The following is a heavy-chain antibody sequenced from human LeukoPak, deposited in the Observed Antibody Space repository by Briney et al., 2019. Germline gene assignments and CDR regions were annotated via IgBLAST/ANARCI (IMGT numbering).Heavy chain of an antibody. V-gene: IGHV3-9*01. J-gene: IGHJ4*02. CDR2: ISWNSGSI. CDR3: AKDRGRWLQYPDY. Sequence: SLRLSCAASGFTFDDYAMHWVRQAPGKGLEWVSGISWNSGSIGYADSVKGRFTISRDNAKNSLYPQMNSLRAEDTALYYCAKDRGRWLQYPDYWGQGTLVTVSS. CDR1: GFTFDDYA. D-gene: IGHD5-24*01.